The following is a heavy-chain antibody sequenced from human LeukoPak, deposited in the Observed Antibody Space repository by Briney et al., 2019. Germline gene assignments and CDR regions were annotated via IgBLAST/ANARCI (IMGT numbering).Heavy chain of an antibody. V-gene: IGHV4-34*01. CDR1: GGSFSGYY. Sequence: SETLSITCAVYGGSFSGYYWSWIRQPPGKGLEWIGEINHSGSTNYNPSLKSRVTISVDTSKNQFSLKLSSVTAADTAVYYCARGREDGYNLNFDYWGQGTLVTVSS. J-gene: IGHJ4*02. CDR3: ARGREDGYNLNFDY. D-gene: IGHD5-12*01. CDR2: INHSGST.